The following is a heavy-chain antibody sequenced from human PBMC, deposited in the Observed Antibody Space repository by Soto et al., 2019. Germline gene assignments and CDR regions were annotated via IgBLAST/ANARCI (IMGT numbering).Heavy chain of an antibody. CDR2: VHHAGST. CDR1: GDSITNGYY. Sequence: NPSETLSLTCTVSGDSITNGYYWGWIRQPPGSGLEWIASVHHAGSTFYSPSLMRRVTISVDRSKDQFSLQVTSVTVADTAVYYCARSPEAPGTLKYWGEAALVTVSS. J-gene: IGHJ4*02. V-gene: IGHV4-38-2*02. CDR3: ARSPEAPGTLKY. D-gene: IGHD6-13*01.